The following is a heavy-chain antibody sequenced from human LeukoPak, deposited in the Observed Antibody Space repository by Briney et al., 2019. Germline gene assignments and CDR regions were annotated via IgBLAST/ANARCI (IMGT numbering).Heavy chain of an antibody. CDR3: ARGAGADIAVVVASNYYFDY. CDR1: GFTFSSYE. Sequence: GGSLRLSCAASGFTFSSYEMNWVRQAPGKGLEWVSYISSSGSTIYYADSVKGRFTISRDNAKNSLYLQMNSLRAEDTAVYYCARGAGADIAVVVASNYYFDYWGQGTLVAVSS. V-gene: IGHV3-48*03. D-gene: IGHD2-15*01. J-gene: IGHJ4*02. CDR2: ISSSGSTI.